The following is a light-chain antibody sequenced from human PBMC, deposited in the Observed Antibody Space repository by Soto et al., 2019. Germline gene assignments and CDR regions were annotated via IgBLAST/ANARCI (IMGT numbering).Light chain of an antibody. J-gene: IGLJ2*01. V-gene: IGLV4-69*01. Sequence: QLVLTQSPSASASLGASVKLTCTLSSGHSTYAIAWHQQQPEKGPRYLMKLNSDGRHSKGDGIPDRFSGTSSGAERYLTISSLQSEDEADYYCPTWGTGGDVVFGGGTKLTVL. CDR2: LNSDGRH. CDR1: SGHSTYA. CDR3: PTWGTGGDVV.